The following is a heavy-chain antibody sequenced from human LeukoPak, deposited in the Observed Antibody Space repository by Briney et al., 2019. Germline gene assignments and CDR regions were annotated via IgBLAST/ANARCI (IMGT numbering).Heavy chain of an antibody. D-gene: IGHD3-22*01. CDR3: ARDSFAGYDSSGYSSYDC. Sequence: GGSLRLSCAASGFSFSDYSMNWVRQAPGKGLEWVSFISSYSTYIYYADSLKGRFTISRDNAKNSLYLQMNSLRAEDTAVYYCARDSFAGYDSSGYSSYDCWGQGTLVTVSS. J-gene: IGHJ4*02. CDR2: ISSYSTYI. V-gene: IGHV3-21*01. CDR1: GFSFSDYS.